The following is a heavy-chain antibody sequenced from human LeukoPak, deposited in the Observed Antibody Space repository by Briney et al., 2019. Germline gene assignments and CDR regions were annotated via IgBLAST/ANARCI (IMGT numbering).Heavy chain of an antibody. D-gene: IGHD3-10*01. Sequence: RSLRLSCPASGFPFSSYGMHGVRQAPGKGLEWVAVIWLDGSNKYNADSVKGRFTISADNSKSTVYLQMNSRRAEDVAVYYCARDYAGENWFDSWGQGVLVTVSS. CDR1: GFPFSSYG. CDR3: ARDYAGENWFDS. J-gene: IGHJ5*01. CDR2: IWLDGSNK. V-gene: IGHV3-33*01.